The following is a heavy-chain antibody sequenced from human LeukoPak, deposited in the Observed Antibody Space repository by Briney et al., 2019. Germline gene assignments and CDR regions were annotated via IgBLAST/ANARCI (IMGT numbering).Heavy chain of an antibody. J-gene: IGHJ4*02. CDR2: TNAGNGNT. D-gene: IGHD3-10*01. Sequence: ASVKVSCKASGYTFTSYAMHWVRQAPGQRLEWMGWTNAGNGNTKYSQKFQGRVTITRDTSASTAYMELSSLRSDDTAVYYCAREKSGPYGPPDYWGQGTLVTVSS. V-gene: IGHV1-3*01. CDR3: AREKSGPYGPPDY. CDR1: GYTFTSYA.